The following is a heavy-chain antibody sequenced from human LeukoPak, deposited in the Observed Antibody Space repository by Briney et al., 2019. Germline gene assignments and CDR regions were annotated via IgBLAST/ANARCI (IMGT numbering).Heavy chain of an antibody. CDR3: ATDYSLRGWAFDY. CDR2: FDPEDGET. CDR1: GYTLTELS. V-gene: IGHV1-24*01. Sequence: VASVKVSCKVSGYTLTELSMHWVRQAPGKGLEWMGGFDPEDGETIYAQKFQGRVTMTEDTSTDTAYMELSSLRSEDAAVYYCATDYSLRGWAFDYWGQGTLVTVSS. J-gene: IGHJ4*02. D-gene: IGHD6-19*01.